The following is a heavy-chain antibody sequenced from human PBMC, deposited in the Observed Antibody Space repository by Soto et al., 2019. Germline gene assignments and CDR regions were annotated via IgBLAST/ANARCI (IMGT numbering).Heavy chain of an antibody. D-gene: IGHD5-18*01. CDR1: GFTFSSYA. V-gene: IGHV3-30-3*01. CDR2: ISYDGSNK. CDR3: ARDGGYSYGSIFDY. Sequence: GGSLRLSCAASGFTFSSYAMHWVRQAPGKGLEWVAVISYDGSNKYYADSVKGRFTISRDNSKNTLYLQMNSLRAEDTAVYYYARDGGYSYGSIFDYWGQGTLVTVSS. J-gene: IGHJ4*02.